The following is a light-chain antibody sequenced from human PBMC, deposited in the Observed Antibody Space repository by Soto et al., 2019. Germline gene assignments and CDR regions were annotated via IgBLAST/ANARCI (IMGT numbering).Light chain of an antibody. CDR2: DVS. V-gene: IGLV2-14*01. CDR1: SSDVGGYNY. CDR3: SSYTSSLYV. J-gene: IGLJ1*01. Sequence: SALTQPASVSGSPGQSITISCTGTSSDVGGYNYVSWYQQHPGKAPKLMIYDVSNRPSGVSNRFSGSKSGNTASLTISGLQAEDEADYYCSSYTSSLYVFGTGTKVTV.